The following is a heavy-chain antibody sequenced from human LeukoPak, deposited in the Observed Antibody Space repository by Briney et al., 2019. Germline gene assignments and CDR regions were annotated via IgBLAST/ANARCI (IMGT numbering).Heavy chain of an antibody. J-gene: IGHJ4*02. CDR2: INHSGST. V-gene: IGHV4-34*01. Sequence: PSETLSLTCAVYGGSFSGYYWSWIRQPPGKGLEWIGEINHSGSTNYNPSLKSRVTISVDTSKNQFSLKLSSVTAADTAVYYCARPNRGYYDSSGRYFDYRGQGTLVTVSS. CDR1: GGSFSGYY. CDR3: ARPNRGYYDSSGRYFDY. D-gene: IGHD3-22*01.